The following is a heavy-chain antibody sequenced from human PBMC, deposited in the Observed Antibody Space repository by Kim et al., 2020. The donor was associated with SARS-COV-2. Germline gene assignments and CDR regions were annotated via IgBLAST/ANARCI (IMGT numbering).Heavy chain of an antibody. Sequence: TDGGTTDYAAPVKGRFTISRDDSKNTLYLQMNSLKTEDTAVYYCTTGFDYWGQGTLVTVSS. CDR2: TDGGTT. CDR3: TTGFDY. V-gene: IGHV3-15*01. J-gene: IGHJ4*02.